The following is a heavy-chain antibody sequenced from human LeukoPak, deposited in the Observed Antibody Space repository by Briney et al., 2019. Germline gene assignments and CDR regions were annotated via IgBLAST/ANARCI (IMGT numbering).Heavy chain of an antibody. J-gene: IGHJ4*02. CDR3: TSGIGTIDF. CDR1: GYTFNNAW. V-gene: IGHV3-15*01. Sequence: GGSLRLSCTASGYTFNNAWMSWVRQAPGKGLEWVGRIKSKTDVAATDYSAPVTGRFTISRGDSKNTLYLEMNSLKTEDTAVYYCTSGIGTIDFWGQGTLVTVSS. D-gene: IGHD1-1*01. CDR2: IKSKTDVAAT.